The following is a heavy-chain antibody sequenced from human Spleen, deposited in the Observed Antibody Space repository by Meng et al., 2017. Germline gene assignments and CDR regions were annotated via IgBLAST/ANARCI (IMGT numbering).Heavy chain of an antibody. D-gene: IGHD2-21*02. CDR2: IWYDGSNK. V-gene: IGHV3-30*19. J-gene: IGHJ4*02. Sequence: GGSLRLSCAASGFTFSSYGMHWVRQAPGKGLEWVAVIWYDGSNKYYADSVKGRFTISRDNSKTTLYLQMNSLRAEDTVVYYCARDWYAYCGGDCYSGGYWGQGTLVTVSS. CDR1: GFTFSSYG. CDR3: ARDWYAYCGGDCYSGGY.